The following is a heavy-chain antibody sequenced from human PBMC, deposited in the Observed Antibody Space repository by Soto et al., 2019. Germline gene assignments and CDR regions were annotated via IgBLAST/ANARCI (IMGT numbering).Heavy chain of an antibody. CDR2: IKEDGSEK. CDR1: GFTFSTYW. CDR3: VRVGRLGGY. Sequence: EVQLVESGGGLVQPGGSLRLSCTASGFTFSTYWMSWVRQAPGKGLGWVANIKEDGSEKYYVDSVKGRFSISRDNARSSLYLQMNGLRSEDTAVYYCVRVGRLGGYWGQGTQVTVSS. D-gene: IGHD3-16*01. V-gene: IGHV3-7*03. J-gene: IGHJ4*02.